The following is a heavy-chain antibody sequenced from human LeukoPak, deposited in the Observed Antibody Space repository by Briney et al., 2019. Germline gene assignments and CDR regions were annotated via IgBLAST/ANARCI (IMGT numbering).Heavy chain of an antibody. V-gene: IGHV1-2*04. D-gene: IGHD6-19*01. CDR2: INPNSGGT. CDR1: GYTFTGYY. CDR3: ARSRSSGLLYYFDY. Sequence: ASVKVSCKASGYTFTGYYMHWVRQAPGQGLEWMGWINPNSGGTNYAQKFQGWVTMTRDTSISTAYMELSRLRSDDTAVYYCARSRSSGLLYYFDYWGQGTLVAVSS. J-gene: IGHJ4*02.